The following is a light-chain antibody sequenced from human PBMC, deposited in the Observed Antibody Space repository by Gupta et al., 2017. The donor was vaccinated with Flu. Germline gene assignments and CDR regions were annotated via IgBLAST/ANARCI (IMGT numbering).Light chain of an antibody. J-gene: IGKJ2*01. V-gene: IGKV1-16*01. CDR2: VAS. Sequence: PSSLSASVGDRLTITCRASQDVSDYLHWFQQKPGKAPRFLIFVASTLQSGVPSRFSGSGSGTDFTFTISSLQPEDSAIYYCQQDYSYPHTFGQRTKVEIK. CDR3: QQDYSYPHT. CDR1: QDVSDY.